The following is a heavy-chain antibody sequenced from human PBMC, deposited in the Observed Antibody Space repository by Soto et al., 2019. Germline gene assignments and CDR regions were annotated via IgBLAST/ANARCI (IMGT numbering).Heavy chain of an antibody. CDR2: VNAGNDNT. D-gene: IGHD5-18*01. Sequence: ASVKVSCKTSGYTFTNNVIHWVRQAPGQRLEWIGWVNAGNDNTKWSREFQGRLTLTKDTSATTAYMELSSLTPEDTAIYFCAREVPYGYSRFDYWGQGTLATVSS. CDR1: GYTFTNNV. CDR3: AREVPYGYSRFDY. V-gene: IGHV1-3*01. J-gene: IGHJ4*02.